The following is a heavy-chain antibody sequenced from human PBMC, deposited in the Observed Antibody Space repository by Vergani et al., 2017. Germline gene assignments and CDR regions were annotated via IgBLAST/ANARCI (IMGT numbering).Heavy chain of an antibody. CDR1: GFTFGDYA. V-gene: IGHV3-49*04. D-gene: IGHD3-10*01. CDR3: TRDQGTELLWFGELFDY. Sequence: VQLVESGGGLVQPGRSLRLSCTASGFTFGDYAMSWVRQAPGKGLEWVGLIRSKAYGGTTEYAASVKGRFTISRDDSKSIAYLQMNSLKTEDTAVYYCTRDQGTELLWFGELFDYWGQGTLVTVSS. J-gene: IGHJ4*02. CDR2: IRSKAYGGTT.